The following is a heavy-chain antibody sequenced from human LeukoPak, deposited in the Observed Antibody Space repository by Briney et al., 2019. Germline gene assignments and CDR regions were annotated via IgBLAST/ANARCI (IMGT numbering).Heavy chain of an antibody. CDR3: ARHDFYSNYPHNWFDP. CDR1: GGSFSGYY. J-gene: IGHJ5*02. D-gene: IGHD4-11*01. CDR2: INHSGST. V-gene: IGHV4-34*01. Sequence: PSEILSLTCAVYGGSFSGYYWSWIRQPPGKGLEWIGEINHSGSTNYNPSLKSRVTISVDTSKNQFSLKLSSVTAADTAVYCCARHDFYSNYPHNWFDPWGQGTLVTVSS.